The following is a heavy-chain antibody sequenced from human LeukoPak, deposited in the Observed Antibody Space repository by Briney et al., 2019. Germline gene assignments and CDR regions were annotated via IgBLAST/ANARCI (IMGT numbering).Heavy chain of an antibody. CDR1: GYTFTDYY. J-gene: IGHJ4*02. CDR2: INCNTDDT. V-gene: IGHV1-2*06. D-gene: IGHD5-18*01. Sequence: ASVKVSCKASGYTFTDYYMHWVRQAPDKGLEWMGRINCNTDDTIYAQKFQGGVTMTRDTSISTAYMELSGLRSDDTAVYYCARLVTFQSRGYTYGYSWGQGTLVTV. CDR3: ARLVTFQSRGYTYGYS.